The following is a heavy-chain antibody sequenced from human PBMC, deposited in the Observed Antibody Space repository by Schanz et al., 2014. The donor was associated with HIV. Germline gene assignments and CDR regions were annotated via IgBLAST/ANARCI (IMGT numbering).Heavy chain of an antibody. CDR2: FYYSGDT. J-gene: IGHJ4*02. Sequence: QVQLQQWGAGLLKPSETLSLTCTVSGGSVSSGSYYWSWLRQSPRKGLEWIGYFYYSGDTNYNPSLNSRVTISLDTSKNHFSLRLSSVTAADTAVYYCARSGNYAFYNFHYWGQGTLVTVSS. V-gene: IGHV4-61*03. CDR3: ARSGNYAFYNFHY. D-gene: IGHD1-26*01. CDR1: GGSVSSGSYY.